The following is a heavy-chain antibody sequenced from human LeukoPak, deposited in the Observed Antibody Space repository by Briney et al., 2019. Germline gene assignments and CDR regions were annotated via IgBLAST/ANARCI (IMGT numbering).Heavy chain of an antibody. CDR3: AKDAKGLSYYFDH. CDR1: GFTFGSYG. J-gene: IGHJ4*02. CDR2: ISSDGSNK. V-gene: IGHV3-30*18. Sequence: GRSLRLSCAASGFTFGSYGMHWVRQAPGKGLEWVAIISSDGSNKYYADSVKGRFTISRDNSKNTLYMQMNSLRPEDTAVYYCAKDAKGLSYYFDHWGQGTLVTVSS. D-gene: IGHD3-16*02.